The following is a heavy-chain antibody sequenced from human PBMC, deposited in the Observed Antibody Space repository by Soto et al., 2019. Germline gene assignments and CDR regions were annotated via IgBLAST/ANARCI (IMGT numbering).Heavy chain of an antibody. CDR2: VHYSGNT. CDR3: ARQFRVVAESSWFDP. Sequence: SETLSLTCSVSGYSISSGYHWAWIRQPPGKGLEWLGSVHYSGNTYYNPSLKSRLTISVDKSKNQFSLYLSSVTAADTAVYYCARQFRVVAESSWFDPWGQRAMLTASA. J-gene: IGHJ5*02. CDR1: GYSISSGYH. D-gene: IGHD2-21*01. V-gene: IGHV4-38-2*02.